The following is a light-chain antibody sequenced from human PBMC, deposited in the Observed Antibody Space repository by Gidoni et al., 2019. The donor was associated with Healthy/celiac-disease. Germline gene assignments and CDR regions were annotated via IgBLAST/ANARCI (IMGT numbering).Light chain of an antibody. Sequence: EIVLTQSPGTLSLSPGERSTLSCRASQSVSSSYLAWYQQKPGQAPRLLTYGASSRATGLPDRFSGSGSGTDFTLTISRLEPEDFAVYYCQQYGSLRTFGHGTKLEIK. CDR3: QQYGSLRT. CDR1: QSVSSSY. V-gene: IGKV3-20*01. J-gene: IGKJ2*01. CDR2: GAS.